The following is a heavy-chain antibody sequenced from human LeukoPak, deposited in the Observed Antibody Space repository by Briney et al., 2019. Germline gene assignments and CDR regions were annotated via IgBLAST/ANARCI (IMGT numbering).Heavy chain of an antibody. V-gene: IGHV3-30*18. D-gene: IGHD3-22*01. J-gene: IGHJ4*02. CDR2: ISYDGSNK. CDR3: AKPGGSSGYYPFDY. Sequence: GRSLRLSCAASGFTFSSYGMHWVRQAPGKGLEWVAVISYDGSNKYYADSVKGRFTISRDNSKNTLYLQMNSLRAEDTAVYYCAKPGGSSGYYPFDYWGQGTLVTVSS. CDR1: GFTFSSYG.